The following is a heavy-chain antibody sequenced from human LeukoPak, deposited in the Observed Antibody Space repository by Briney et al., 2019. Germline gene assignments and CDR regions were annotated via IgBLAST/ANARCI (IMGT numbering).Heavy chain of an antibody. Sequence: SETLSLTCAVYGGSFSGYYWSWIRQPPGKGLEWIGEINHSGSTNYNPSLKNRVTISVDTSKNQFSLKLSSVTAADTAVYYCARGHAVLRVTRGKKNWFDPWGQGTLVTVSS. J-gene: IGHJ5*02. CDR1: GGSFSGYY. D-gene: IGHD4-17*01. V-gene: IGHV4-34*01. CDR2: INHSGST. CDR3: ARGHAVLRVTRGKKNWFDP.